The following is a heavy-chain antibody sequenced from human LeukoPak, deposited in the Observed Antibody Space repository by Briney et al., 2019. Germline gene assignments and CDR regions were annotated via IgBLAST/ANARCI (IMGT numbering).Heavy chain of an antibody. Sequence: GGSLRLSCAASGFTFSSYAMPWVRQAPGKGLEWVAVISYDGSNKYYADSVKGRFTISRDNSKNTLYLQMNSLRAEDTAVYYCARVDTAMVTGSDYWGQGTLVTVSS. J-gene: IGHJ4*02. CDR1: GFTFSSYA. D-gene: IGHD5-18*01. CDR3: ARVDTAMVTGSDY. V-gene: IGHV3-30-3*01. CDR2: ISYDGSNK.